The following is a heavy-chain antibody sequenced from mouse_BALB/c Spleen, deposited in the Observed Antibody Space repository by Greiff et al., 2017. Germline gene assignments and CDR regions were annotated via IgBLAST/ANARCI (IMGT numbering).Heavy chain of an antibody. Sequence: VNVVESGPGLVAPSQSLSITCTVSGFSLTSYGVHWVRQPPGKGLEWLGVIWAGGSTNYNSALMSRLSISKDNSKSQVFLKMNSLQTDDTAMYYCARDPDRAMDYWGQGTSVTVSS. CDR3: ARDPDRAMDY. V-gene: IGHV2-9*02. J-gene: IGHJ4*01. CDR2: IWAGGST. D-gene: IGHD2-14*01. CDR1: GFSLTSYG.